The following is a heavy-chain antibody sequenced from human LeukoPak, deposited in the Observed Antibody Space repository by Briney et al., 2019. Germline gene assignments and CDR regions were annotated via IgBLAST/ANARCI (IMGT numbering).Heavy chain of an antibody. CDR3: AKAFYDFWSGGRYGMDV. J-gene: IGHJ6*02. D-gene: IGHD3-3*01. CDR1: GFTFSSYG. CDR2: ISYDGSNK. Sequence: PGGSLRLSCAASGFTFSSYGMHWVRQAPGKGLEWVAVISYDGSNKYYADSVKGRFTISTDNSKNTLYLQMNSLRAEDTAVYYCAKAFYDFWSGGRYGMDVWGQGTTVTVSS. V-gene: IGHV3-30*18.